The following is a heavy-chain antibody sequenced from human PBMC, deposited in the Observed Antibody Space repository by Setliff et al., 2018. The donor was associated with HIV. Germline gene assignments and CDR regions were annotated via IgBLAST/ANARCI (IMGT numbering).Heavy chain of an antibody. V-gene: IGHV4-39*07. Sequence: PSETLSLTCTVSGGSISSSSYYWGWIRQPPGKGLGCNGSIYYGGNTYSNPSRKSRVTFSEDTSRNQFSLRLSSVTAADTAIYYCARVPNSSWYVTTQRTKEYFHHWGPGTLVTVSS. J-gene: IGHJ1*01. CDR2: IYYGGNT. CDR1: GGSISSSSYY. CDR3: ARVPNSSWYVTTQRTKEYFHH. D-gene: IGHD6-13*01.